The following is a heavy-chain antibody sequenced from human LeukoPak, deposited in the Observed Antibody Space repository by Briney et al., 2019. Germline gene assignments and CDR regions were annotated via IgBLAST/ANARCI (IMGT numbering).Heavy chain of an antibody. J-gene: IGHJ3*02. D-gene: IGHD3-22*01. V-gene: IGHV3-7*04. CDR1: GFTFSSYA. CDR2: IKQDGSEK. CDR3: ARAKFDSSRYYYRGFDI. Sequence: GGSLRLSCAASGFTFSSYAMSWVRQAPGKGLEWVANIKQDGSEKYYVDSVKGRLTISRDNAKKSLYLQMNSLRAEDTAVYYCARAKFDSSRYYYRGFDIWGQGTMVTVSS.